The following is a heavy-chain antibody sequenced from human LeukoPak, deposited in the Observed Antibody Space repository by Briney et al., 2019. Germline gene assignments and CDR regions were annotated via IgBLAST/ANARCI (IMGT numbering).Heavy chain of an antibody. Sequence: SVKVSCKASGGTFSSYAISWVRQAPGQGLEWMGGIIPIFGTANYAQKFQGRVTITADESTSTAYMELSSLRSDDTAVYYCARDNGLGATVGDYWGQGTLVTVSS. CDR2: IIPIFGTA. J-gene: IGHJ4*02. CDR1: GGTFSSYA. D-gene: IGHD1-26*01. V-gene: IGHV1-69*01. CDR3: ARDNGLGATVGDY.